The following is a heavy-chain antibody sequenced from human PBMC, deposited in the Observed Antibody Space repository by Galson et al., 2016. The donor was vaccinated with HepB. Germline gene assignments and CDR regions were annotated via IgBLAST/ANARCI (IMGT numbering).Heavy chain of an antibody. CDR1: GGSISSGDYY. CDR2: IYSSGST. J-gene: IGHJ6*03. D-gene: IGHD5-24*01. CDR3: ARDQDGYNPYFYYYYVDV. Sequence: TLSLTCTVSGGSISSGDYYWSWIRHPAGKGLEWIGRIYSSGSTHYNPSLKSRVTILVEPSKNQFSLKLNSVTAADTAVYYCARDQDGYNPYFYYYYVDVWGKGTPVTVSS. V-gene: IGHV4-61*02.